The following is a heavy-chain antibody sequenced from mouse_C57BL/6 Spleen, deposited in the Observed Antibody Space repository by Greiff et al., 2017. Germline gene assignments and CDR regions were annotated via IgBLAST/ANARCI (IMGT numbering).Heavy chain of an antibody. CDR1: GYTFTDYY. CDR3: ARFYYSNYSYYFYY. D-gene: IGHD2-5*01. J-gene: IGHJ2*01. Sequence: VQLQQSGPELVKPGASVKISCKASGYTFTDYYMNWVKQSHGKSLEWIGDINPNNGGTSYNQKFKGKATLTVDKSSSTAYMELRSLTSEDSAVYYCARFYYSNYSYYFYYWGQGTTLTVSS. CDR2: INPNNGGT. V-gene: IGHV1-26*01.